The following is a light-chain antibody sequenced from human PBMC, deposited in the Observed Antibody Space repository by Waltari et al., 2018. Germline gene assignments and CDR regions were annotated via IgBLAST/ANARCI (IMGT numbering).Light chain of an antibody. J-gene: IGKJ1*01. CDR2: HSS. V-gene: IGKV1-12*01. CDR3: QQGDTSPPT. CDR1: QDISTS. Sequence: EIHMTQSPSSVSASVGDRVSMSCRASQDISTSLAWYQQKSGKAPSFLIYHSSTLQSGVPSRFSGAGTGTDFTLTINNLHPEDFATYFCQQGDTSPPTFGPGTKVELK.